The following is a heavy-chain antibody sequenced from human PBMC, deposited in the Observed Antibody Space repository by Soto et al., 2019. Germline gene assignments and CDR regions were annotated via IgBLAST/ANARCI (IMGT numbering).Heavy chain of an antibody. J-gene: IGHJ4*02. CDR3: ARDRSTGDY. Sequence: EASVKVSCKASGYTFTNYDISWVRQAPGQGLEWMGYISPYNGNTNYAQKFQDRVTLTTDTSTSTAYMELTSLTSDDTAVYYCARDRSTGDYWGQGTLVTVSS. V-gene: IGHV1-18*01. CDR1: GYTFTNYD. CDR2: ISPYNGNT.